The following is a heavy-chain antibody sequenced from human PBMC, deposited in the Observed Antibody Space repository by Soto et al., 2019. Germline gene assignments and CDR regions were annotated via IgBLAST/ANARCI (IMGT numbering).Heavy chain of an antibody. Sequence: SLRLSCAASGFTFDDYAMHWVRQAPGKGLEWVSGISWNSGSLGYADSVKGRFTISRDNAKNSVSLQMNSLRDEDTAVYYCAREETAWPLAYGLDVWGQGTTVTVSS. CDR1: GFTFDDYA. D-gene: IGHD2-21*02. J-gene: IGHJ6*02. CDR2: ISWNSGSL. V-gene: IGHV3-9*01. CDR3: AREETAWPLAYGLDV.